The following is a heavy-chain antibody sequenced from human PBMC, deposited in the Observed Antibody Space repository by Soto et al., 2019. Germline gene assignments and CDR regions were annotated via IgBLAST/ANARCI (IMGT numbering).Heavy chain of an antibody. Sequence: PGGSLRLSCAASGFTFSSYAMHGVRQAPGKGREGVAVISYDGSNKYYADSVKGRFTISRDNSKNTLYLQMNSLRAEDTAAYYCATAQQTSIAAAGTGGMDVWGQGTTVTVSS. CDR1: GFTFSSYA. CDR3: ATAQQTSIAAAGTGGMDV. V-gene: IGHV3-30-3*01. D-gene: IGHD6-13*01. J-gene: IGHJ6*02. CDR2: ISYDGSNK.